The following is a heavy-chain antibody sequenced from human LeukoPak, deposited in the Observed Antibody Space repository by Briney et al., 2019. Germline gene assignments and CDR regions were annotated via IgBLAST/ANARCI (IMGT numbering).Heavy chain of an antibody. D-gene: IGHD6-19*01. CDR1: GFTFSSYG. CDR3: AKDGVPPSSSGWYGHDY. Sequence: PGRSLRLSCAASGFTFSSYGMHGVRQAPGKGLEGVAVISYDGSNNYYADSVKGRFTISRDNSKNTLYLQMNSLRAEDTAVYYCAKDGVPPSSSGWYGHDYWGQGTLVTVSS. J-gene: IGHJ4*02. V-gene: IGHV3-30*18. CDR2: ISYDGSNN.